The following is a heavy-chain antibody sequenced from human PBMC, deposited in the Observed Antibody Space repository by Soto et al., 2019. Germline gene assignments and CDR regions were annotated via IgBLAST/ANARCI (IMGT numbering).Heavy chain of an antibody. CDR1: GGSFSGYY. CDR2: INHSGST. D-gene: IGHD3-10*01. CDR3: ARGLLWFGESGQAFDY. V-gene: IGHV4-34*01. Sequence: QVQLQQWGAGLLKPSETLSLTCAVYGGSFSGYYWSWIRQPPVKGLEWIGEINHSGSTNYNPSLKSRVTISVDTSKNQFSLKLSSVTAADTAVYYCARGLLWFGESGQAFDYWGQGTLVTVSS. J-gene: IGHJ4*02.